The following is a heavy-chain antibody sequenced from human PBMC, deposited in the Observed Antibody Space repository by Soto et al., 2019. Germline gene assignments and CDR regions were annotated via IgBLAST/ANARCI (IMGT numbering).Heavy chain of an antibody. CDR1: GFTFSSYS. CDR3: ASLQAVAGTYQLAFDY. V-gene: IGHV3-21*01. Sequence: GGSLRLSCAASGFTFSSYSMNWVRQAPGKGLEWVSSISSSSSYIYYADSVKGQFTISRDNAKNSLYLQMNSLRAEDTAVYYCASLQAVAGTYQLAFDYWGQGTLVTVSS. CDR2: ISSSSSYI. D-gene: IGHD6-19*01. J-gene: IGHJ4*02.